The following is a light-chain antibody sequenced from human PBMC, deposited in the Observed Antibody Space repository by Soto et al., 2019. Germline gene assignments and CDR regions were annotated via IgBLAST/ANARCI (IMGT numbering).Light chain of an antibody. Sequence: IVLTKSPGTLSLSPGERATISCRASRTVDSTYLAWYQQKAGQAPRLLIYAVSTRATGIPDRFSGSGSGTDFTLTISRLEPEDFAVYHCQQYVVSFRPFGQGTKVDIK. CDR3: QQYVVSFRP. CDR2: AVS. J-gene: IGKJ1*01. CDR1: RTVDSTY. V-gene: IGKV3-20*01.